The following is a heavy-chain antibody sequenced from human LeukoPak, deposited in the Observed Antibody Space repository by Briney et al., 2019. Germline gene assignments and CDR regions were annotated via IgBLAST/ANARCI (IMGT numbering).Heavy chain of an antibody. CDR3: ARSWSSAFDI. D-gene: IGHD6-13*01. V-gene: IGHV3-7*05. CDR1: EFTFSSYW. Sequence: GGSLRLSCAASEFTFSSYWMSWVRQAPGKGLEWVANIKQDGSEEYYVDSVKGRSTISRDNAKNSLYLQMNSLRAEDTAVYYCARSWSSAFDIWGQGTMVTVTS. CDR2: IKQDGSEE. J-gene: IGHJ3*02.